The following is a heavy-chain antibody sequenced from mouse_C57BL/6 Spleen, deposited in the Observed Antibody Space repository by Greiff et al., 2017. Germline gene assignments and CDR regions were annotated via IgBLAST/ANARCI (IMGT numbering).Heavy chain of an antibody. Sequence: EVKLVESEGGLVQPGSSMKLSCTASGFTFSDYYMAWVRQVPEKGLEWVANINYDGSSTYYLDSLKSRFTFSRENAKNTLYLQMSSLKSEDTATYYCARGDYGSSFWYFEVWGTGTTVTVSS. V-gene: IGHV5-16*01. J-gene: IGHJ1*03. D-gene: IGHD1-1*01. CDR2: INYDGSST. CDR1: GFTFSDYY. CDR3: ARGDYGSSFWYFEV.